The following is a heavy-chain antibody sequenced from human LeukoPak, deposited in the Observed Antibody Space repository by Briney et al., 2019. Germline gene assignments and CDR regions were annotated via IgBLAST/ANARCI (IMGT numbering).Heavy chain of an antibody. Sequence: SETLSLTCTVSGGSVSSGSYYWSWIRQPPGKGLEWIGYIYYSGSTNYNPSLKSRVTISVDTSKNQFSLKLSSVTAADTAVYYCARDSRDNYDILTGYGFDYWGQGILVTVSS. D-gene: IGHD3-9*01. J-gene: IGHJ4*02. V-gene: IGHV4-61*01. CDR2: IYYSGST. CDR1: GGSVSSGSYY. CDR3: ARDSRDNYDILTGYGFDY.